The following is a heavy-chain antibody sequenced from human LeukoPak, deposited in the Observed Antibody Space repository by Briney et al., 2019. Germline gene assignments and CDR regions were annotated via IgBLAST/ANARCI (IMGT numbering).Heavy chain of an antibody. D-gene: IGHD1-1*01. CDR2: ISGSGGST. Sequence: GGSLRLSCAASGFTFSSYAMSWVRQAPGKGLEWVSAISGSGGSTYYADSVKGRFTISRDNSKNTLYLQMNSLRAEDTAVYHCARGFHNDYYYYGMDVWGQGTTVTVSS. J-gene: IGHJ6*02. CDR3: ARGFHNDYYYYGMDV. CDR1: GFTFSSYA. V-gene: IGHV3-23*01.